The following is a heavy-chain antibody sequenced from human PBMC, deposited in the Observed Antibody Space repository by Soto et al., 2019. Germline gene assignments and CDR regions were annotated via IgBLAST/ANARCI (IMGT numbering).Heavy chain of an antibody. Sequence: EVQLLESGGGLVQPGGSLRLSCAASGFTFSSYAMSWVRQAPGKGLEWVSAICGSGGSTYYAESVKGRFTISRDNSKNTLYLQMNSLRAEDTAVYYCAKAHENSGWSDFDYWGQGTLVTVSS. V-gene: IGHV3-23*01. J-gene: IGHJ4*02. CDR3: AKAHENSGWSDFDY. CDR2: ICGSGGST. CDR1: GFTFSSYA. D-gene: IGHD6-19*01.